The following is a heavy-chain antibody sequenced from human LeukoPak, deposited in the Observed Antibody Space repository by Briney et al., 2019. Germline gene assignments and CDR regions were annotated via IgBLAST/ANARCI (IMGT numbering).Heavy chain of an antibody. V-gene: IGHV3-30*17. CDR3: GREGHSSGRAGHPDY. J-gene: IGHJ4*02. CDR1: GFSHSP. Sequence: GGSLRLSCAATGFSHSPMHWVRQAPGRGLEWVAGISIDGTWQDYADSVKGRFTFSRDNSKHTLYLEMTSLRSEDTAVYFCGREGHSSGRAGHPDYWGQATLVTVSA. D-gene: IGHD3-22*01. CDR2: ISIDGTWQ.